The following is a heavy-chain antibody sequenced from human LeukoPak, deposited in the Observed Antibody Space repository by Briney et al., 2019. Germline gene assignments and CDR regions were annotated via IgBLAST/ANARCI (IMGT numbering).Heavy chain of an antibody. Sequence: SQTLSLTCTVSGGSVSNSGYYWSWTRQHPGKGLEWIGNIYYNGSTYYNPSLKSRLSISVDTSKNQFSLKLSSVTAADTAVYYCARDRHITIFGVVPHRWFDPWGQGTLVTVSS. D-gene: IGHD3-3*01. J-gene: IGHJ5*02. CDR1: GGSVSNSGYY. CDR3: ARDRHITIFGVVPHRWFDP. CDR2: IYYNGST. V-gene: IGHV4-31*03.